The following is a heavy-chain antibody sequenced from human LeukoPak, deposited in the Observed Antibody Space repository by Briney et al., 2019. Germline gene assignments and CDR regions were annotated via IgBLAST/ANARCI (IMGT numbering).Heavy chain of an antibody. J-gene: IGHJ6*02. V-gene: IGHV4-30-4*01. Sequence: SETLSLTCAIYGGSFGAHSWTWIRQPPGKGLEWIGYIYYSGSTYYNPPLKSRVTISVDTSKNQFSLKLSSVTAADTAVYYCATRFLGYCSGGSCYPPNYYYYGMDVWGQGTTVTVSS. D-gene: IGHD2-15*01. CDR1: GGSFGAHS. CDR3: ATRFLGYCSGGSCYPPNYYYYGMDV. CDR2: IYYSGST.